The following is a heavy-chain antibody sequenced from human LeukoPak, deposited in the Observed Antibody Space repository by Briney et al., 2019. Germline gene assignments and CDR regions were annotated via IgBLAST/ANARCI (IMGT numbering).Heavy chain of an antibody. D-gene: IGHD4-23*01. Sequence: SETLSLTCAVYGVSFSGYYWSWIRQPPGKGLEWIGEINHSGSTNYNPSLKSRVTISVDTSKNQFSLKLSSVTAADTAVYYCARPPYGGNSDPFDIWGQGTMVTVSS. CDR1: GVSFSGYY. CDR2: INHSGST. CDR3: ARPPYGGNSDPFDI. V-gene: IGHV4-34*01. J-gene: IGHJ3*02.